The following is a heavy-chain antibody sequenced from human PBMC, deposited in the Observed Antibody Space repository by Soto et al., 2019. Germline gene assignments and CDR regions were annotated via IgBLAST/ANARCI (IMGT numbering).Heavy chain of an antibody. Sequence: QRLEWMGWINAGGGSTNYSQKFQGRVTMTRDTSTSTVYMELSSLTSEDTAVYYCARTLVSAGTDYWGQRTLVTVPS. V-gene: IGHV1-46*03. J-gene: IGHJ4*02. D-gene: IGHD6-13*01. CDR2: INAGGGST. CDR3: ARTLVSAGTDY.